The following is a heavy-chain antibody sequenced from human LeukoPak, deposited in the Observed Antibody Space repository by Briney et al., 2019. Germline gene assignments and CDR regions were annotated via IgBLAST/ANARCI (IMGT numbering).Heavy chain of an antibody. CDR2: IYYGGCA. V-gene: IGHV4-39*07. CDR3: ARQPNIVVVDNWFDP. J-gene: IGHJ5*02. D-gene: IGHD2-15*01. CDR1: GGSITSSGFY. Sequence: SDTLSLTCTVSGGSITSSGFYWGWIRPPPGKGLEWIGNIYYGGCAYYNPSLKSRVTISVDTSKNQFSLKLSSVTAADTAVYYCARQPNIVVVDNWFDPWGQGTLVAVSS.